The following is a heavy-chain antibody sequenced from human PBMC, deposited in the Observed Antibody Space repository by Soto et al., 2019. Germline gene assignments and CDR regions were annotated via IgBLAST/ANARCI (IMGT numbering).Heavy chain of an antibody. CDR3: ARGGYSGYDFDY. CDR2: INPNSGGT. CDR1: GYTFTGYY. V-gene: IGHV1-2*04. Sequence: QVQLVQSGAEVKKPGAPVKVSCKASGYTFTGYYMHWVRQAPGQGLEWMGWINPNSGGTNYAQNFQGWVTMTRDTSITTAYMELSRLRSDDTAVYYCARGGYSGYDFDYWGQGTLVTVSS. D-gene: IGHD5-12*01. J-gene: IGHJ4*02.